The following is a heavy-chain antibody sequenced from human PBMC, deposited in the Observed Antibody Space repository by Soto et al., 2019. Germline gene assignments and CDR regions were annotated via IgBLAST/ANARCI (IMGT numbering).Heavy chain of an antibody. Sequence: QVHLVESGGGVVQPGRSLRLSCAASGFIFTTYAMHWVRQAPGKGLEWVAVISYDGNHEYYADSVRGRFTISRDTSKNTLYLQMDSLRADDTALYYCARSSVAGTWGYYFDYWGQGALVTVSS. D-gene: IGHD6-19*01. J-gene: IGHJ4*02. CDR2: ISYDGNHE. CDR3: ARSSVAGTWGYYFDY. CDR1: GFIFTTYA. V-gene: IGHV3-30-3*01.